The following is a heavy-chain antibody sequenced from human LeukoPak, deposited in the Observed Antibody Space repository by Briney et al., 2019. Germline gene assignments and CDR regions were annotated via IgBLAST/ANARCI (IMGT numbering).Heavy chain of an antibody. J-gene: IGHJ6*03. CDR3: ARGCSGGSCYYYYYMDV. CDR2: IVAGSGNT. Sequence: GTSVKVSCKASGFTFTSSAMQWVRQARGQRLEWIGWIVAGSGNTNYAQKFQERVTITRDMSTSTAYMELSRLRSDDTAVYYCARGCSGGSCYYYYYMDVWGKGTTVTVSS. D-gene: IGHD2-15*01. V-gene: IGHV1-58*02. CDR1: GFTFTSSA.